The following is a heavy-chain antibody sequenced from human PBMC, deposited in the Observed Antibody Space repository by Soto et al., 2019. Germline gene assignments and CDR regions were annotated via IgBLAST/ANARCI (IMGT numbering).Heavy chain of an antibody. CDR3: ARYSMGAFDI. Sequence: SETLSLTCAVSGGSISSYSWSWVRQPPGKGLEWIGYIYYSGSTNYNPSLRSRAPISVDTYKNHLSLKLSSVTAADTAVYYCARYSMGAFDIWGQGTMVTVSS. CDR1: GGSISSYS. CDR2: IYYSGST. V-gene: IGHV4-59*01. D-gene: IGHD1-26*01. J-gene: IGHJ3*02.